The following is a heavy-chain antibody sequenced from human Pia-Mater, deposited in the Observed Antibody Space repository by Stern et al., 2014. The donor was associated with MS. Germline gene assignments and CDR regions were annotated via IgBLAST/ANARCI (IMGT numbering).Heavy chain of an antibody. CDR2: IGYNGDNP. D-gene: IGHD6-25*01. Sequence: EVQLVESGGGLVQPGGSLRLSCAASGFTFGHYAMSWVRQAPGKGLEWVSAIGYNGDNPYNADSLKGRFTLPRAKSRNTVYLQMDSLRAEDTAIYYCAKDLGPPLGIPAEGINFDYWGQGTLVTVSS. CDR3: AKDLGPPLGIPAEGINFDY. J-gene: IGHJ4*02. CDR1: GFTFGHYA. V-gene: IGHV3-23*04.